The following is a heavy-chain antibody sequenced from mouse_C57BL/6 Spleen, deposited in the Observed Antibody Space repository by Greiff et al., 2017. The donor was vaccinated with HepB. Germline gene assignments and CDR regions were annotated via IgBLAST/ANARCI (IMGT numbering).Heavy chain of an antibody. V-gene: IGHV1-54*01. D-gene: IGHD2-12*01. Sequence: QVQLQQSGAELVRPGTSVKVSCKASGYAFTNYLIEWVKQRPGQGLEWIGVINPGSGGTNYNEKFKGKATLTADKSSSTAYMQLSSLTSEDSAVYCCARDYSPGRFAYWGQGTLVTVSA. CDR1: GYAFTNYL. J-gene: IGHJ3*01. CDR2: INPGSGGT. CDR3: ARDYSPGRFAY.